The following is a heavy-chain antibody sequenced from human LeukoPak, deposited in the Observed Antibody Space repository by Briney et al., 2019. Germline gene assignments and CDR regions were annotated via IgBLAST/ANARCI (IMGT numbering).Heavy chain of an antibody. J-gene: IGHJ4*02. CDR3: ARAFRYSGSYYSYY. CDR1: GYTFTGYY. Sequence: GASVKVSCQASGYTFTGYYMHWVRQAPGQGLEWMGRINPHSGGTNYAQKFQGRVTMTRDTSISTAYMELSRLRSDDTAVYYCARAFRYSGSYYSYYWGQGTLVTVSA. D-gene: IGHD1-26*01. V-gene: IGHV1-2*06. CDR2: INPHSGGT.